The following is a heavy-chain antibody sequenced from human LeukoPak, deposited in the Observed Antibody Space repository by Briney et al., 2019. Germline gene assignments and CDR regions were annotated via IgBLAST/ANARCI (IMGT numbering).Heavy chain of an antibody. CDR1: GFTFSSYS. V-gene: IGHV4-39*07. J-gene: IGHJ5*02. D-gene: IGHD6-19*01. Sequence: GSLRLSCAASGFTFSSYSMNRVRQPPGKGLEWIGSIYYRGSTYYNPYLKSRVTISVDTSKNQFSLKLSSVTAADTAVYYCASGPIAVAGLGTFDPWGQGTLVTVSS. CDR2: IYYRGST. CDR3: ASGPIAVAGLGTFDP.